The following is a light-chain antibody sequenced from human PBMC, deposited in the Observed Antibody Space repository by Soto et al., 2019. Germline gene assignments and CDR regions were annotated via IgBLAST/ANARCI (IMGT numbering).Light chain of an antibody. V-gene: IGLV1-47*01. CDR3: AAWDDSLSAGV. Sequence: QSVLAQPSSASGTPGQRVTISCSGSSSNIGSNYVYWYQQLPGTAPKLLIYRNNQRPSGVPDRFSGSKSGTSASLAISGLRSEDEADYYCAAWDDSLSAGVFGXGTKVTVL. J-gene: IGLJ1*01. CDR2: RNN. CDR1: SSNIGSNY.